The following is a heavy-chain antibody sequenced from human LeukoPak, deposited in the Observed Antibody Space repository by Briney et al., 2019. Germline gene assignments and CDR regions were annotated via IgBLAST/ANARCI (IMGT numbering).Heavy chain of an antibody. D-gene: IGHD3-9*01. J-gene: IGHJ4*02. CDR1: GYTFTSYY. Sequence: GASVKVSCKASGYTFTSYYMHWVRQAPGQGLEWMGWINPNSGGTNYAQKFQGRVTMTRDTSISTAYMELSRLRSDDTAVYYCARVPSHFDWGDDYWGQGTLVAVSS. V-gene: IGHV1-2*02. CDR2: INPNSGGT. CDR3: ARVPSHFDWGDDY.